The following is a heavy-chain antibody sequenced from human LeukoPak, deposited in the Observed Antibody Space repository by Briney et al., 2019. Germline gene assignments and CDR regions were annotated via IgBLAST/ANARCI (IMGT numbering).Heavy chain of an antibody. CDR1: GGSFSSYY. CDR2: IYHSGST. Sequence: SETLSLTCTVSGGSFSSYYWSWIRQPPGKGLEWIGYIYHSGSTYYNPSLKSRVTISVDRSKNQFSLKPSSVTAADTAVYYCARDRYYYDSSGYSYYFDYWGQGTLVTVSS. J-gene: IGHJ4*02. V-gene: IGHV4-59*12. CDR3: ARDRYYYDSSGYSYYFDY. D-gene: IGHD3-22*01.